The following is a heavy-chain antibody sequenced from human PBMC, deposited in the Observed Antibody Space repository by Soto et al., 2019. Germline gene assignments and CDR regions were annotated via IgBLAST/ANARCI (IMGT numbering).Heavy chain of an antibody. D-gene: IGHD6-6*01. V-gene: IGHV5-10-1*01. J-gene: IGHJ5*02. Sequence: PVESLKIACKGSGYIFRHYWIRCFRQMPGKGLEWMGRIDPSDSRTNYSPSFQGHVTMSVGKSINTAYLQWSSLKASDTAMYYCVRLVSQDVDPWGQGTLVTVSS. CDR1: GYIFRHYW. CDR2: IDPSDSRT. CDR3: VRLVSQDVDP.